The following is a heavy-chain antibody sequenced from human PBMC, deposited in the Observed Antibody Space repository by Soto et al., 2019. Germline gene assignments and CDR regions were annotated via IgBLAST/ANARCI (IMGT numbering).Heavy chain of an antibody. CDR3: ARYQRAMVRGVIINTNWFDP. CDR2: ISAYNGNT. CDR1: GYTFTSYG. J-gene: IGHJ5*02. Sequence: QVQLVQSGAEVKKPGASVKVSCKASGYTFTSYGISWVRQAPGQGLEWMGWISAYNGNTNYAQKLQGRVTMTTDTSTSTAYMELRSLRSDDTAVYYCARYQRAMVRGVIINTNWFDPWGQGTLVTVSS. V-gene: IGHV1-18*01. D-gene: IGHD3-10*01.